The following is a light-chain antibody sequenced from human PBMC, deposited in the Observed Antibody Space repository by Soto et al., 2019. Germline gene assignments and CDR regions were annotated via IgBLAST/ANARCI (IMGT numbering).Light chain of an antibody. Sequence: QSVLTQPPSVSGAPGQRVNISCTGSSSNIGAGYDVHWYQQLPGTAPKLLIYGNSNRPSGVPDRFSGSKSGTSASLAITGLQAEDEADYYCQSYDSSLSGSWVFGGGTKLTVL. V-gene: IGLV1-40*01. CDR2: GNS. CDR1: SSNIGAGYD. J-gene: IGLJ3*02. CDR3: QSYDSSLSGSWV.